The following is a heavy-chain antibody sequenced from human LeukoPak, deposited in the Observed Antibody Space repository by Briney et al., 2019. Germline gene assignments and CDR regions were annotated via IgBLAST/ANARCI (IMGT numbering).Heavy chain of an antibody. J-gene: IGHJ4*02. V-gene: IGHV3-7*01. CDR3: ARDRQWPPPGY. D-gene: IGHD6-19*01. Sequence: GGSLRLSCAATGLTFNRHWMRRVRQAPGKGLQWVATKNEEGSEKQYVDSEKGQFTISRDNAKNSLYLQMNSRRHEDPAVYYCARDRQWPPPGYWGQGTLVTVSS. CDR1: GLTFNRHW. CDR2: KNEEGSEK.